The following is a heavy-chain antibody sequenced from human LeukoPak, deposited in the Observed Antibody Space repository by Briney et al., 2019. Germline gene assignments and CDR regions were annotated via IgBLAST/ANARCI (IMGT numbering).Heavy chain of an antibody. CDR2: ISWNSGSI. CDR3: ARDRGIGSGWYFAFDI. CDR1: GFTFDDYA. Sequence: PGGSLRLSCAASGFTFDDYAMHWVRQAPGKGLEWVSGISWNSGSIGYADSVKGRFTISRDNAKNSLYLQMNSLRSDDTAVYYCARDRGIGSGWYFAFDIWGQGTMVTVSS. J-gene: IGHJ3*02. D-gene: IGHD6-19*01. V-gene: IGHV3-9*01.